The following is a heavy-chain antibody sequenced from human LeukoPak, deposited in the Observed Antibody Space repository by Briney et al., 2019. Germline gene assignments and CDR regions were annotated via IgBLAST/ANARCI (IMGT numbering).Heavy chain of an antibody. D-gene: IGHD6-19*01. Sequence: PGGSLRLSCAASGFTFSSYAMSWVRQAPGKGLEWVSAISGGGGGTYYADSVKGRFTISRDNSKNTLYLQMNSLRAEDTAVYYCAKDWLRRAVAVYIDYWGQGTLVTVSS. CDR2: ISGGGGGT. CDR1: GFTFSSYA. V-gene: IGHV3-23*01. J-gene: IGHJ4*02. CDR3: AKDWLRRAVAVYIDY.